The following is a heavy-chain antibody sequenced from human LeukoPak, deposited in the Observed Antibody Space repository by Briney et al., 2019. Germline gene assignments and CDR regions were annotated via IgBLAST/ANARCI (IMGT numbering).Heavy chain of an antibody. CDR1: DGSISSYS. D-gene: IGHD2-2*01. CDR3: ARMIPYCSSTRCDAFDM. V-gene: IGHV4-4*07. Sequence: SETLSLTCTVSDGSISSYSWSWIRQPAGKGLEWIGHIYTSGSTNYNPSLKSRVTMSVDTSKSRFSLKLSSVTAADTAVYHCARMIPYCSSTRCDAFDMWGQGTIVTVSS. J-gene: IGHJ3*02. CDR2: IYTSGST.